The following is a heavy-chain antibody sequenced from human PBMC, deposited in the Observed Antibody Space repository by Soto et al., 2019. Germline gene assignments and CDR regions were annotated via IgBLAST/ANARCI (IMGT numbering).Heavy chain of an antibody. V-gene: IGHV1-2*04. CDR1: GYTFTSYA. CDR2: INPNSGGT. CDR3: ARSGDSPLYWYFDL. Sequence: ASVKVSCKASGYTFTSYAMHWVRQAPGQRLEWMGWINPNSGGTNYAQKFQGWVTMTRDTSISTAYMELSRLRSDDTAVYYCARSGDSPLYWYFDLWGRGTLVTVSS. J-gene: IGHJ2*01. D-gene: IGHD2-21*02.